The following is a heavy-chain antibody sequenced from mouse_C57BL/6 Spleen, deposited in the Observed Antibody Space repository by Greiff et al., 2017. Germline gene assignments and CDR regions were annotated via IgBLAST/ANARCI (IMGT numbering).Heavy chain of an antibody. CDR2: IDPSDSYT. CDR1: GYTFTSYW. Sequence: QVQLQQPGAELVKPGASVKLSCKASGYTFTSYWMQWVKQRPGQGLEWIGEIDPSDSYTNYNQKFKGKATLTVDTSSSTAYMQLSSLTSEDSAVSSYAIDMTTGGARGFDYWGQGTTLTVSS. CDR3: AIDMTTGGARGFDY. J-gene: IGHJ2*01. V-gene: IGHV1-50*01. D-gene: IGHD1-1*01.